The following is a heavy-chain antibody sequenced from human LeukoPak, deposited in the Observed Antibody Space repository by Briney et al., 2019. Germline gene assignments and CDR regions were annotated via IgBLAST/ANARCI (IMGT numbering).Heavy chain of an antibody. CDR1: GGSFSGYY. J-gene: IGHJ5*02. CDR2: INHSGST. V-gene: IGHV4-34*01. Sequence: SETLSLTCAVYGGSFSGYYWSWIRQPPGKGLEWIGEINHSGSTNYNPSLKSRVTISVDTSKNQFSLNLSSVTAADTAVYYCARLKLTDNWFDPWGQGTLVTVSS. CDR3: ARLKLTDNWFDP. D-gene: IGHD5-24*01.